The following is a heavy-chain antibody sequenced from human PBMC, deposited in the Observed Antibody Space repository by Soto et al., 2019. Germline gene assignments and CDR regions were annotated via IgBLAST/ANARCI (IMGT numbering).Heavy chain of an antibody. CDR2: IYPGDSDT. V-gene: IGHV5-51*01. CDR1: GYSFTSYW. J-gene: IGHJ3*02. Sequence: LGESLKISCKGSGYSFTSYWIGWVRQMPGKGLEWMGIIYPGDSDTRYSPSFQGQVTISADKSISTAYLQWSSLKASDTAMYYCARPETYYYDSSGYYYAAFDIWGQGTMVTVSS. CDR3: ARPETYYYDSSGYYYAAFDI. D-gene: IGHD3-22*01.